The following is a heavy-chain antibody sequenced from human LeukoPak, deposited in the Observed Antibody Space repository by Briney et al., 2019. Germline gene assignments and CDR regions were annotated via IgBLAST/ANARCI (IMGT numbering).Heavy chain of an antibody. D-gene: IGHD2-15*01. V-gene: IGHV1-69*01. Sequence: SVKVSCKDSGGTFSSYAISWVRQAPGQGLEWMGGIIPIFGTANYAQKFQGRVTITADESTSTAYMELSSLRSEDTAVYYCAREGCSGGSCYPRSPMEVQHWGQGTLVTVSS. CDR2: IIPIFGTA. CDR1: GGTFSSYA. J-gene: IGHJ1*01. CDR3: AREGCSGGSCYPRSPMEVQH.